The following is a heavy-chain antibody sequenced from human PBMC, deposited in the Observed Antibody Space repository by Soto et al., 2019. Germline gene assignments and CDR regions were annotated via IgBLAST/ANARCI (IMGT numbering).Heavy chain of an antibody. CDR1: GGSIISSNW. CDR3: ASADSGYDYPFDY. Sequence: SETLSLTCAVSGGSIISSNWWSWVRHPPGKGLEWIGEIYHSGSTNYNPSLKSRVTISVDKSKNQFSLKLSSVTAADTAVYYCASADSGYDYPFDYWGQGTLVTVSS. J-gene: IGHJ4*02. V-gene: IGHV4-4*02. CDR2: IYHSGST. D-gene: IGHD5-12*01.